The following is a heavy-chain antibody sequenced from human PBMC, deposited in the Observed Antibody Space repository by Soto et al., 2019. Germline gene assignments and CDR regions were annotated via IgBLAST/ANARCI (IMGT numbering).Heavy chain of an antibody. V-gene: IGHV3-53*01. CDR1: GFTVSTNY. J-gene: IGHJ4*02. CDR2: IYSGGTT. CDR3: ARDPLPVDTAMAVY. Sequence: EVQLVESGGGLIQPGGSLRLSCAASGFTVSTNYMSWVGQGPGKGLECVSVIYSGGTTYYADSVKGRFTISRDNSKNTLYLQMNSLTAEDTAVYYCARDPLPVDTAMAVYWGQGTLVTVSS. D-gene: IGHD5-18*01.